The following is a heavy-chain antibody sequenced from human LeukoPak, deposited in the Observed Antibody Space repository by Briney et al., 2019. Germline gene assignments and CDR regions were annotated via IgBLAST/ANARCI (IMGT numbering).Heavy chain of an antibody. CDR3: ATKDSSNYHYGALDI. CDR1: GGSFSAYY. CDR2: INHSGST. V-gene: IGHV4-34*01. J-gene: IGHJ3*02. D-gene: IGHD3-22*01. Sequence: SSETLSLTCAVYGGSFSAYYWTWIRQSPGKELEWIGEINHSGSTNYNPSLNSRVTISIDMSKNQFSLKLNSVTAADTAIYYCATKDSSNYHYGALDIWGRGTMVTVSS.